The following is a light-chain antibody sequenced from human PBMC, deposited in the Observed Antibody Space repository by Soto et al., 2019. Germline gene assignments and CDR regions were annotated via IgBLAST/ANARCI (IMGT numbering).Light chain of an antibody. Sequence: EIVLTPSPGTLSLSPGERASLSCRASQNVNSNYLAWYQQKPGQAPRLLIYDASSRATGIPDRFGGSGSGTDFTLTISRLEPEDFAMYYCQQYGGSPQTFGRGTKVDIK. CDR2: DAS. J-gene: IGKJ1*01. CDR1: QNVNSNY. CDR3: QQYGGSPQT. V-gene: IGKV3-20*01.